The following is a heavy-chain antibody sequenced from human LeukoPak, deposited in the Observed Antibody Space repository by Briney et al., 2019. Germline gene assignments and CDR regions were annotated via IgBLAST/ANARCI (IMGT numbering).Heavy chain of an antibody. CDR3: TRNSGWYGLS. CDR1: GFTLSDYY. D-gene: IGHD6-19*01. CDR2: IDYDGGSG. V-gene: IGHV3-53*01. Sequence: PGGSLRLSCAASGFTLSDYYMSWIRQAPGKGLEWVSSIDYDGGSGHYADSVKGRFTISRDNSNNTLFLHLNSLRGEDTAVYYCTRNSGWYGLSWGQGTLVTVSS. J-gene: IGHJ1*01.